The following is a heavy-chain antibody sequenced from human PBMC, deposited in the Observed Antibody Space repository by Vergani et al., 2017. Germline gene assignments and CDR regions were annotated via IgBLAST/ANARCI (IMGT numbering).Heavy chain of an antibody. J-gene: IGHJ4*02. CDR3: ARETSQHFDH. Sequence: DVHLAESGGGFFQPGGSLRLSCSASRFSFNSYWMHWVRQVPGKGLLWVSRIKSDGSITAYADSVKGRFTMSRDNAKNSLDLQMNSLRVEDTAFYYCARETSQHFDHWGQGVRVSVSS. CDR1: RFSFNSYW. CDR2: IKSDGSIT. V-gene: IGHV3-74*03.